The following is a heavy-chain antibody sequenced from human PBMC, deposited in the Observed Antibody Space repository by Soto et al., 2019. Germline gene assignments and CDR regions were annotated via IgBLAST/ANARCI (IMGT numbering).Heavy chain of an antibody. D-gene: IGHD6-19*01. V-gene: IGHV4-34*01. CDR3: ARHSSGGGVDY. Sequence: SETLSLTCAVYGGSFSGYYWSWIRQPPGKGLEWIGNIYHSGSTNYNPSLKSRVTISVDTSKNQFSLKLSSVTAADTAVYYCARHSSGGGVDYWGQGTLVTVSS. CDR2: IYHSGST. CDR1: GGSFSGYY. J-gene: IGHJ4*02.